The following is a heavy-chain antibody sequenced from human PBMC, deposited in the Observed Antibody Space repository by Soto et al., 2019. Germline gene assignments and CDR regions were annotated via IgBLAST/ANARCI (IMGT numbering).Heavy chain of an antibody. J-gene: IGHJ4*02. V-gene: IGHV3-23*01. CDR3: GKSRDSHPWEVFDY. CDR2: ISGSGGNT. Sequence: EVQLLESGGGLVQPGGSLRLSCAASGFAFSSYAMSWVRQAPGKGLEWVSGISGSGGNTYYTDSVKGRFTISRDNSKNTLYLQMNSLAAEDMAVFYCGKSRDSHPWEVFDYWGQGTLVTVSS. CDR1: GFAFSSYA. D-gene: IGHD1-26*01.